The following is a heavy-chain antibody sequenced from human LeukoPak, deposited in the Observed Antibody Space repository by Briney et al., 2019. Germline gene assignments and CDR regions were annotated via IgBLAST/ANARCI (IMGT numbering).Heavy chain of an antibody. D-gene: IGHD3-3*01. V-gene: IGHV3-48*03. CDR1: GMMFSSYE. CDR3: ASAMMGFDCSGYYTAAYFEH. J-gene: IGHJ4*02. CDR2: ISSSGNTR. Sequence: GGSLRLSCSASGMMFSSYEMYWVRQAPGKGLEWVSDISSSGNTRNYADSVKGRFTISRDNAKKTLHLQMNSLRGDDTAIYYCASAMMGFDCSGYYTAAYFEHWGQGTRVTVSS.